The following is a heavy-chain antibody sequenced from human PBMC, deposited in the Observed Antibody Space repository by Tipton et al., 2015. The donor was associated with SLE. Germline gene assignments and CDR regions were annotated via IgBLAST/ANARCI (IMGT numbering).Heavy chain of an antibody. CDR3: ARGPYDIMTGNCDAIDI. J-gene: IGHJ3*02. CDR1: GGSFSGYY. CDR2: INHSGST. Sequence: TLSLTCAVYGGSFSGYYWSWIRQPPGKGLEWIGEINHSGSTNYNPSLKSRVTISVDPSKNQFSRMLISVTAADTAVYYCARGPYDIMTGNCDAIDIWGRGTMITVSS. D-gene: IGHD3-9*01. V-gene: IGHV4-34*01.